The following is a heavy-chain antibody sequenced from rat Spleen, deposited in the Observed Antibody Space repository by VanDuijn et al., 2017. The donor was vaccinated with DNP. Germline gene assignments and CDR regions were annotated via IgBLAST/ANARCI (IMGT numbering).Heavy chain of an antibody. D-gene: IGHD1-5*01. V-gene: IGHV3-3*01. CDR3: ARSSAIGTTAMDA. CDR1: GYSITNHY. Sequence: EVQLQESGPGLVKPSQSLSLTCSVTGYSITNHYWGWIRKFPGNKLEWMGYINSAGSTNYNPSLKSRISITRDTSKNQFFLQVNSVTTEDTATYSCARSSAIGTTAMDAWGQGTSVTVSS. CDR2: INSAGST. J-gene: IGHJ4*01.